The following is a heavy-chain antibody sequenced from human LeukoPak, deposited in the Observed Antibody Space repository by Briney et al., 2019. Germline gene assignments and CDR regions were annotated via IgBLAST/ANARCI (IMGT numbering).Heavy chain of an antibody. CDR3: AKDREGQNYYYGMDV. CDR1: GGTFSSYA. CDR2: IIPILGIA. V-gene: IGHV1-69*04. D-gene: IGHD1-26*01. Sequence: SVKVSCKASGGTFSSYAISWVRQAPGQGLEWMGRIIPILGIANYAQKFQGRVTITADKSTSTAYMELRSLRSDDTAVYYCAKDREGQNYYYGMDVWGQGTTVTVS. J-gene: IGHJ6*02.